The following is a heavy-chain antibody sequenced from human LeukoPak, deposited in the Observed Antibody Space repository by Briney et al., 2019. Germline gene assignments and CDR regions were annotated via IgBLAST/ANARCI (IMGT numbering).Heavy chain of an antibody. D-gene: IGHD1-1*01. CDR2: IRYDESDK. CDR3: AKDFNWAFDY. CDR1: GFTLSHYG. V-gene: IGHV3-30*02. Sequence: PGGSLRLSCATSGFTLSHYGMHWVRQAPGRGLDWVAHIRYDESDKYYADSVKGRFTISRDISKNTVYLQMNSLRVEDTAVYYCAKDFNWAFDYWGQGTLVTVSS. J-gene: IGHJ4*02.